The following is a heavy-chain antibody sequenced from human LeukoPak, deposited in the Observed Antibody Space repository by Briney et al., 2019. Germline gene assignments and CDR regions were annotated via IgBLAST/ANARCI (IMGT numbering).Heavy chain of an antibody. CDR1: GGSISSYY. J-gene: IGHJ4*02. V-gene: IGHV4-59*12. CDR3: ARGAYDILTGYYEAGRRFDY. CDR2: IYYSGST. D-gene: IGHD3-9*01. Sequence: SETLSLTCTVSGGSISSYYWSWIRQPPGKGLEWIGYIYYSGSTNYNPSLKSRVTISVDTSKNQFSLKLSSVTAADTAVYYCARGAYDILTGYYEAGRRFDYWGQGTLVTVSS.